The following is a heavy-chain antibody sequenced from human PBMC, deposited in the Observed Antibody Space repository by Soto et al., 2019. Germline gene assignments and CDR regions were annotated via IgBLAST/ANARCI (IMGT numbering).Heavy chain of an antibody. D-gene: IGHD3-9*01. CDR2: IGTAGDP. J-gene: IGHJ4*02. CDR1: GFTFSSYD. V-gene: IGHV3-13*05. CDR3: ARGSRTGYPDYYFDY. Sequence: PGGSLRLSCAASGFTFSSYDMHWVRQATGKGLEWVSAIGTAGDPYYPGSVKGRFTISRENAKNSLYLQMNSLRAGDTAVYYCARGSRTGYPDYYFDYWGQGTLVTVSS.